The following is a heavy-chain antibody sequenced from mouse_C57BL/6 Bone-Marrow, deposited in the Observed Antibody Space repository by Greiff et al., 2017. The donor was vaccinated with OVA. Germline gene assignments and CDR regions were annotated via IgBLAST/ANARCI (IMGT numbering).Heavy chain of an antibody. V-gene: IGHV1-82*01. J-gene: IGHJ1*03. Sequence: VQVVESGPELVKPGASVKISCKASGYAFSSSWMNWVKQRPGKGLEWIGRIYPGDGDTNYNGKFKGKATLTADKSSSTAYMQLSSLTSEDSAVYFCARSGWLLRYFDVWGTGTTVTVSS. CDR1: GYAFSSSW. CDR3: ARSGWLLRYFDV. D-gene: IGHD2-3*01. CDR2: IYPGDGDT.